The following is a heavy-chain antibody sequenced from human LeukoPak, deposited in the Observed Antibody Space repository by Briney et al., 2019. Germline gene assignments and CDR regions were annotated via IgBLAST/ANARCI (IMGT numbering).Heavy chain of an antibody. CDR1: GFTFSSYA. CDR2: ISGSGATT. J-gene: IGHJ4*02. D-gene: IGHD2-8*01. CDR3: ATNNYFDY. V-gene: IGHV3-23*01. Sequence: GGSLRLSCAASGFTFSSYAMSWVRQAPGEGLEWVSVISGSGATTYYADSVKGRFTISRDSSKSTLYLQMNSLSAEDTALYYCATNNYFDYWGQGTLVTVSS.